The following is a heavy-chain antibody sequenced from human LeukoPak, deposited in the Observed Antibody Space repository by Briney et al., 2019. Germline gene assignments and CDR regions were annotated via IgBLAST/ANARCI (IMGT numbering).Heavy chain of an antibody. V-gene: IGHV3-43D*03. J-gene: IGHJ2*01. D-gene: IGHD5/OR15-5a*01. CDR1: GFAFDDYA. CDR2: ITWDGGST. CDR3: TKAKAVSRHWYFDL. Sequence: PGGSLRLSCAATGFAFDDYAMHWIRQAPGKGLEWVSLITWDGGSTYYADSVKGRFAISRDNTKHSLYLQMNSLRPEDTAFYYCTKAKAVSRHWYFDLWGRGTLVSVSS.